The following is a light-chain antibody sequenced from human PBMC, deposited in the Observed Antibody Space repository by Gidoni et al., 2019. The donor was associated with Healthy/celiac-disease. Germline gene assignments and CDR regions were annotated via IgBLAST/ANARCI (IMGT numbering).Light chain of an antibody. V-gene: IGKV1-39*01. J-gene: IGKJ1*01. Sequence: DTQMTQSPSSLSASVGYRVTITCRASQSISSYLNWYQQKPVQAPKLLIYAASSLQRGVPSSFSGSGSGTDFTLTISSLQPEDFATYYCQQSYSTLWTFGQGTQVEIK. CDR1: QSISSY. CDR3: QQSYSTLWT. CDR2: AAS.